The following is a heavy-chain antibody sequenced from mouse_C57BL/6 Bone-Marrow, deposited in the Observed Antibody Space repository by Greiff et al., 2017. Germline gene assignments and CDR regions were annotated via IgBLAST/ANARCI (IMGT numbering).Heavy chain of an antibody. CDR3: AREDVYGSGGYYFDF. CDR2: IYPGSGST. CDR1: GYTFTSYW. D-gene: IGHD1-1*01. J-gene: IGHJ2*01. Sequence: QVQLQQPGAELVKPGASVKMSCKASGYTFTSYWITWVKQRPGQGLEWIGDIYPGSGSTNYNEKFKSKATLTVDTSSSTAYMQLSSLTSEDSAVYDCAREDVYGSGGYYFDFGGRGKALTVSA. V-gene: IGHV1-55*01.